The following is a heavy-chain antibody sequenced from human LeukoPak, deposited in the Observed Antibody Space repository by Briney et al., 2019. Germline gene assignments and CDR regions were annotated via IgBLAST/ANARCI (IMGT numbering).Heavy chain of an antibody. D-gene: IGHD2-2*01. V-gene: IGHV4-39*07. CDR1: GGSISSSSYY. CDR2: IYYSGST. J-gene: IGHJ6*03. Sequence: SETLSLTCTVSGGSISSSSYYWGWIRQPPGKGLEWIGSIYYSGSTYYNPSLKSRVTISVDTSKNQFSLKLSSVTAADAAVYYCARDLPGRIVVVPAAVYYMDVWGKGTTVTVSS. CDR3: ARDLPGRIVVVPAAVYYMDV.